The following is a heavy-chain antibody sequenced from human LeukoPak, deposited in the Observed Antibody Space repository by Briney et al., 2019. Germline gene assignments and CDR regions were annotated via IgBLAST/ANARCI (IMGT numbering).Heavy chain of an antibody. J-gene: IGHJ5*02. CDR1: GYTFTGYY. D-gene: IGHD2-2*01. CDR2: INPNSGGT. CDR3: AREEVYCSSTSCYFP. Sequence: ASVKVSCKASGYTFTGYYMHWVRQAPGQGLEWMGRINPNSGGTNYAQKFQGRVTMTRDTSISTAYMELSRLRSEDTAVYYCAREEVYCSSTSCYFPWGQGTLVTVSS. V-gene: IGHV1-2*06.